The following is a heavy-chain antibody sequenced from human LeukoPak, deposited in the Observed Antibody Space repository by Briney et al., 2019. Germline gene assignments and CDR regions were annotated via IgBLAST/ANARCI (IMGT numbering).Heavy chain of an antibody. CDR2: INHSGST. CDR1: GGSFSGYY. J-gene: IGHJ4*02. CDR3: ARGQYYYDSSGYFY. D-gene: IGHD3-22*01. V-gene: IGHV4-34*01. Sequence: SETLSLTCAVYGGSFSGYYWSWVRQPPGKGLEWIGEINHSGSTNYNPSLKSRVTISVDTSKNQFSLKLSSVTAADTAVYYCARGQYYYDSSGYFYWGQGTLVTVSS.